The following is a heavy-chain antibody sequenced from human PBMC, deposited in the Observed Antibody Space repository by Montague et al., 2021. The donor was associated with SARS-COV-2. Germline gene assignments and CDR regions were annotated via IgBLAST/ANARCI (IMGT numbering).Heavy chain of an antibody. J-gene: IGHJ4*02. D-gene: IGHD1-14*01. CDR3: AKGLRAITLAYFDY. CDR2: ISWDSGNI. CDR1: GFTFNYYA. Sequence: SLSLSCAASGFTFNYYAMHWVRQAPGKGLEWVSGISWDSGNIVYADSVKGRFTISRDNAKNSLHLQMNNLRTEDTALYYCAKGLRAITLAYFDYWGQGSLVTVSS. V-gene: IGHV3-9*01.